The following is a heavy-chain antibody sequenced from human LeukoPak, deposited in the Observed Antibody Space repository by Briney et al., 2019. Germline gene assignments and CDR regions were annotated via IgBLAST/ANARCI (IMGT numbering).Heavy chain of an antibody. J-gene: IGHJ4*02. D-gene: IGHD3-16*02. Sequence: GGSLRLSCAASGFTFSSYAMHWVRQAPGKGLEWVAVISYDGSNKYYADSVKGRFTISRDNSKNTLYLQMNSLRAEDTAAYYCARDYQYYFDYWGQGTLVTVSS. CDR2: ISYDGSNK. CDR3: ARDYQYYFDY. CDR1: GFTFSSYA. V-gene: IGHV3-30-3*01.